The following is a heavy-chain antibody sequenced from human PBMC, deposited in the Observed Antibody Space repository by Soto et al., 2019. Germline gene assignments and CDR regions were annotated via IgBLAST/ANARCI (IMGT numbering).Heavy chain of an antibody. V-gene: IGHV4-31*03. D-gene: IGHD3-10*01. J-gene: IGHJ4*02. CDR3: ARASWAGALGPNY. Sequence: QVQLQQSGPGLVKPSQTLSLTCTVSGGSISSGDYYWTWIRQHPEEGLEWIGDIHYSGKTYYNPSLKSRVTISVDTSKNQFSLKLSSVIVADTAIYHCARASWAGALGPNYWGQGALVTVSS. CDR1: GGSISSGDYY. CDR2: IHYSGKT.